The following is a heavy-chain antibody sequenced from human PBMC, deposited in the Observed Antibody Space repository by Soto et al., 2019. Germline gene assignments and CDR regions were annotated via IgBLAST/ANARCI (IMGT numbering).Heavy chain of an antibody. CDR3: ARDWLGGATPRGAFDI. V-gene: IGHV3-33*01. J-gene: IGHJ3*02. Sequence: QVQLVESGGGVVQPGRSLRLSCAASGFTFSSYGMHWVRQAPGKGLEWVAVIWYDGSNKYYADSVKGRFTISRDNSKNTLYLQMISLRAEDTAVYYCARDWLGGATPRGAFDIWGPGTMVTVSS. CDR2: IWYDGSNK. CDR1: GFTFSSYG. D-gene: IGHD1-26*01.